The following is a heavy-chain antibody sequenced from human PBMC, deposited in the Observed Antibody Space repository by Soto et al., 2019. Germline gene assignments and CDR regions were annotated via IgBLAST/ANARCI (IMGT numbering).Heavy chain of an antibody. CDR1: GGSFSGYY. Sequence: NPSETLSLTCAVYGGSFSGYYWSWIRQPPGKGLEWIGEINHSGSTNYNPSLKSRVTISVDTSKNQFSLKLSSVTAADTAVYYCASYQLLAYYYYGMDVWGQGTTVTVSS. J-gene: IGHJ6*02. V-gene: IGHV4-34*01. D-gene: IGHD2-2*01. CDR2: INHSGST. CDR3: ASYQLLAYYYYGMDV.